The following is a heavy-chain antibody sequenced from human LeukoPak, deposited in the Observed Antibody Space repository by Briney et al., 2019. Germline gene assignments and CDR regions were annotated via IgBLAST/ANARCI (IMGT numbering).Heavy chain of an antibody. Sequence: GASVKVSCKASGYTFTSYYMHWVRQAPGQGLEWMGWISAYNGNTNYAQKLQGRVTMTTDTSTSTAYMELRSLRSDDTAVYYCARDRPTNYDSSGYYYEIDYWGQGTLVTVSS. CDR1: GYTFTSYY. CDR2: ISAYNGNT. D-gene: IGHD3-22*01. CDR3: ARDRPTNYDSSGYYYEIDY. V-gene: IGHV1-18*04. J-gene: IGHJ4*02.